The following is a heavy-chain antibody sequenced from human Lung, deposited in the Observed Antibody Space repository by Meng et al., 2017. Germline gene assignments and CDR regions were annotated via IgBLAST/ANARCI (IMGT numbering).Heavy chain of an antibody. CDR3: ARGPTTLAHDIDY. V-gene: IGHV4-34*01. J-gene: IGHJ4*02. CDR1: RGPVIDYY. Sequence: VQLSPWGAGLVNPSEALSRTCVVSRGPVIDYYWRWTRQLPGKGVEWIREIKHRGSTNYNPSLESRATIPVDTSKNNLSLKLISVTAADSAVYYCARGPTTLAHDIDYWGQGTLVTVSS. D-gene: IGHD4-11*01. CDR2: IKHRGST.